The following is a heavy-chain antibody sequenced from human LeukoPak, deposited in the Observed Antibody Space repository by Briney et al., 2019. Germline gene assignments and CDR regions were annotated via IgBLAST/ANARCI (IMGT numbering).Heavy chain of an antibody. V-gene: IGHV4-38-2*02. D-gene: IGHD6-19*01. Sequence: SETLSLTCTVSGYFISSGYYWGWSRQPPGKVLQGIGSIHNSGSTYYNPSLKSRVTISGDTSKNQFSLKLNTVTAADTAVYYCARTSSSGPVGGYYFDYWGQGTLVTVSS. CDR3: ARTSSSGPVGGYYFDY. J-gene: IGHJ4*02. CDR2: IHNSGST. CDR1: GYFISSGYY.